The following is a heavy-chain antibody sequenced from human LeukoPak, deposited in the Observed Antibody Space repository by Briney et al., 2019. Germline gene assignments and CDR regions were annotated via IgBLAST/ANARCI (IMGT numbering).Heavy chain of an antibody. Sequence: SETLSLTCTVSGDSIRDSGWSWGWIRQPPGKGLEWIGTMPYDEKVSDNEIPSYNPSLKRRVTISADTSKNQLYLRVNSVTAADTASYYCARLTLIGEAGRGWFDACGQGTLVIVSS. D-gene: IGHD3-22*01. CDR1: GDSIRDSGWS. J-gene: IGHJ5*02. CDR2: MPYDEKVSDNEIP. V-gene: IGHV4-39*01. CDR3: ARLTLIGEAGRGWFDA.